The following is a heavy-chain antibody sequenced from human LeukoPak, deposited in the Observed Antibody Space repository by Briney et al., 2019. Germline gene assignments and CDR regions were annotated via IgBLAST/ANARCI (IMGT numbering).Heavy chain of an antibody. Sequence: PSETLSLTCSVSGGSTNSHFWTWIRQPPGEGLELLGYVYNTGSTNYNPSLQSRVTMTLDASKNQFYLKLTSVPAADTAVYFCARDDYGVFDAFDVWGQGTVVTVSS. CDR1: GGSTNSHF. J-gene: IGHJ3*01. CDR2: VYNTGST. CDR3: ARDDYGVFDAFDV. D-gene: IGHD3-16*01. V-gene: IGHV4-59*08.